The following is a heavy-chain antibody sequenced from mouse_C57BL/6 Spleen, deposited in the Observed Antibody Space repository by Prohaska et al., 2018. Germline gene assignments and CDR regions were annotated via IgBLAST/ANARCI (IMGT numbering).Heavy chain of an antibody. CDR3: AREYYSNYYYYAMDD. J-gene: IGHJ4*01. CDR2: INPNYGTT. CDR1: GYSFTDYN. V-gene: IGHV1-39*01. Sequence: LKISCKASGYSFTDYNMNWVKQSNGKSLECIGVINPNYGTTSYNQKFKGKGILTVDQSASTAYMQLNSLTSEDSAVYYCAREYYSNYYYYAMDDWGKGTSVTVSS. D-gene: IGHD2-5*01.